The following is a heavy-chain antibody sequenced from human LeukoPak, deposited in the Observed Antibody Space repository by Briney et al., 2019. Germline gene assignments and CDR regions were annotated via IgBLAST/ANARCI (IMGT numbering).Heavy chain of an antibody. CDR3: ARVDDSSGYTDAFDI. CDR1: GFTFSSYW. D-gene: IGHD3-22*01. CDR2: IKQDGSEK. J-gene: IGHJ3*02. Sequence: GGSLRLSCAASGFTFSSYWMSWVRQAPGKGLEWVANIKQDGSEKYYVDSVKGRFTISRDNAKNSLYLQMNSLRAEDTAVYYCARVDDSSGYTDAFDIWGQGTMVTVSS. V-gene: IGHV3-7*01.